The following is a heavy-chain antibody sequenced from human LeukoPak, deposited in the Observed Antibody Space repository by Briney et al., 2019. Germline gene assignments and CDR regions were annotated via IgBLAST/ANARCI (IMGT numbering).Heavy chain of an antibody. CDR1: GFTFSDYY. J-gene: IGHJ6*03. D-gene: IGHD3-10*01. V-gene: IGHV3-11*04. CDR2: ISSSGSTI. CDR3: ARGSYYYGSGPGLLYYMDV. Sequence: PGGSLRLSCAASGFTFSDYYMSWIRQAPGKGLEWVSYISSSGSTIYYADSVKGRFTISRDNAKNSLYLQMNSLRAEDTAVYYCARGSYYYGSGPGLLYYMDVWGKGPRSPSP.